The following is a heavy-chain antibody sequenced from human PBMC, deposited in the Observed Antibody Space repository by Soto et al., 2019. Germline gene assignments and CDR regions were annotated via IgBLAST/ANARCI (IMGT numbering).Heavy chain of an antibody. Sequence: QVQLVQSGAEVKKPGASVKVACKTSGYSFTSNAITGVRQAPGQGLEWMGWISTYSGDPNYAQKLQGRVTMTTDTSPNTAYMELRNLRSDDTAGDYCARVWGGYQAPSGGAGFDPWGQGALVTVSS. V-gene: IGHV1-18*04. CDR2: ISTYSGDP. CDR1: GYSFTSNA. D-gene: IGHD3-16*02. J-gene: IGHJ5*02. CDR3: ARVWGGYQAPSGGAGFDP.